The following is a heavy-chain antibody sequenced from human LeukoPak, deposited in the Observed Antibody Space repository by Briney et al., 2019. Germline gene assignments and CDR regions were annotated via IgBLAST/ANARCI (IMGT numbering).Heavy chain of an antibody. Sequence: GASVKVSCKTSGYTFSTYSITWVRQAPGQGLEWMGWISTXXGDXKYAQRLQGRLTLTTDTSTGTAYMDLRSLRSDDTAVIYCARIRSXXXXPFPDHWGQGTLLIVSS. CDR3: ARIRSXXXXPFPDH. J-gene: IGHJ5*02. CDR1: GYTFSTYS. CDR2: ISTXXGDX. V-gene: IGHV1-18*01.